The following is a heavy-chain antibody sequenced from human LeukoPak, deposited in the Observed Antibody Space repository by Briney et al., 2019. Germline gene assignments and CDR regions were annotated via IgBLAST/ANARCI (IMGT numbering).Heavy chain of an antibody. CDR1: GFTFSTYS. V-gene: IGHV3-48*01. CDR3: ASGSSSVGY. Sequence: GGSLRLSCAASGFTFSTYSMSWVRQAPGKGLEWISFIRHDSSDIYYADSVKGRFTISRDNAKNSLYLQMNSLRVEDTAVYYCASGSSSVGYWGQGTLVTVSS. CDR2: IRHDSSDI. J-gene: IGHJ4*02. D-gene: IGHD6-6*01.